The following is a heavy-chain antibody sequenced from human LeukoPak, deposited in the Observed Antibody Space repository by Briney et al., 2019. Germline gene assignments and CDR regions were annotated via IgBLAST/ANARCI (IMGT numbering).Heavy chain of an antibody. CDR2: IYPGDSDT. D-gene: IGHD6-13*01. V-gene: IGHV5-51*01. J-gene: IGHJ6*02. CDR1: GYNFTNYW. CDR3: ASPSIAATGAPYYYYGMDV. Sequence: GESLKIAFKSSGYNFTNYWIGWVRQMPGKGLEWMGIIYPGDSDTRYSPSFQGQVTISADKSISTAYLKWSSLKASDTAIYYCASPSIAATGAPYYYYGMDVWGQGTTVTVSS.